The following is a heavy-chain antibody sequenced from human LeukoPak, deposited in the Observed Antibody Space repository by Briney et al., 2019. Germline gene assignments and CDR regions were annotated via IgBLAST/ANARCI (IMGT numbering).Heavy chain of an antibody. J-gene: IGHJ4*02. V-gene: IGHV4-59*01. CDR2: IYYSGST. D-gene: IGHD1-26*01. CDR3: ARDSIGGSYDY. CDR1: GGSISSYY. Sequence: SETLSLTCTVSGGSISSYYWSWIRQPPGKGLEWIGYIYYSGSTNYNPSLKSRVTISVDPSKNQFSLKLSSVTAADTAVYYCARDSIGGSYDYWGQGTLVTVSS.